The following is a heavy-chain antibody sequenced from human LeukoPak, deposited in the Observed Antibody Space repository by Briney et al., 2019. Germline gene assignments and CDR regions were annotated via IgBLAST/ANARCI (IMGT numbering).Heavy chain of an antibody. V-gene: IGHV3-53*01. Sequence: PGGSLRVSCAAPGFTVSSNYMSWVRQAPGKGLEWGSVIYSAGSTYYADSVKGRFTISRDNSKNTLYLQMNSLRADDTAVYYCARANPEYSYGQAYYGMDVWGQGTTVTVSS. CDR2: IYSAGST. J-gene: IGHJ6*02. D-gene: IGHD5-18*01. CDR1: GFTVSSNY. CDR3: ARANPEYSYGQAYYGMDV.